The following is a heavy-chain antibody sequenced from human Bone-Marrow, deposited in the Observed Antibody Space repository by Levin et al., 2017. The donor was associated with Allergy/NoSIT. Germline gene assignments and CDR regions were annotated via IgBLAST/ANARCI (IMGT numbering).Heavy chain of an antibody. J-gene: IGHJ6*03. CDR1: GFTFSSYG. D-gene: IGHD2-15*01. CDR3: ARDPKCSGGKAPFYYMDG. V-gene: IGHV3-33*01. CDR2: IWYDGSNK. Sequence: GGSLRLSCAASGFTFSSYGMHWVRQAPGKGLEWVAVIWYDGSNKYYADSVKGRFTISRDNSKNTLYLQMNSLRAEDTAVYYCARDPKCSGGKAPFYYMDGWGKGTTVTVSS.